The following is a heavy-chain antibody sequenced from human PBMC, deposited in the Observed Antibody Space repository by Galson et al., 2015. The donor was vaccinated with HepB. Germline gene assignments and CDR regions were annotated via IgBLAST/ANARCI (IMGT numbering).Heavy chain of an antibody. CDR3: AKCGVFSSGWCNYFDP. D-gene: IGHD6-19*01. V-gene: IGHV3-53*01. J-gene: IGHJ5*02. CDR1: GFSIRSHS. CDR2: IHGGNNK. Sequence: SLRLSCAASGFSIRSHSMNWVRQAPGKGLEWVSLIHGGNNKYYAASVKGRFTVSSDNSKNTLSLQMNSLGAEDTAVYYCAKCGVFSSGWCNYFDPWCHGPLVPVSS.